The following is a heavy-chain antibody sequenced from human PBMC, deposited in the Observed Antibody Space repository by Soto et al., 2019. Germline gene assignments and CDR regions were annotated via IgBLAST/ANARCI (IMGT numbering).Heavy chain of an antibody. Sequence: GGSLRLSCAASGFTFIDYYMSWILQAPGKGLEWISYISSTGNTIYFADSVKGRFTVSRDSAKNSLYLQMSSLRAEDTAVYYCARDLRGYSGHQYTFDLWGQGTLVTVSS. V-gene: IGHV3-11*01. CDR3: ARDLRGYSGHQYTFDL. CDR2: ISSTGNTI. CDR1: GFTFIDYY. D-gene: IGHD5-12*01. J-gene: IGHJ4*02.